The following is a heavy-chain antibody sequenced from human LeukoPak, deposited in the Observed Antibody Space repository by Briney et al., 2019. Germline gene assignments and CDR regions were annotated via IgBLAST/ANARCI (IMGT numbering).Heavy chain of an antibody. V-gene: IGHV4-31*03. Sequence: SQTLSLTCTVSGGSISSGGYYWSWIRRHPGKGLEWIGYIYYSGSTYYNPSLKSRVTISVDTSKNQFSLKLSSVTAADTAVYYCASRGYYYYYGMDVWGQGTTVTVSS. J-gene: IGHJ6*02. CDR3: ASRGYYYYYGMDV. CDR1: GGSISSGGYY. CDR2: IYYSGST.